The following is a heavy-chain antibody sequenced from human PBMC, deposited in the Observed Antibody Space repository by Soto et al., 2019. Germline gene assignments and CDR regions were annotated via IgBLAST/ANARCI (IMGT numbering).Heavy chain of an antibody. Sequence: QVQLVESGGGVVQPGRSLRLSCVASGFSFSTYGMHWVRQAPGKGLEWVAIIWKDGGNGRYADSVKGRFRISRDNSKSTLYLQMSSLSAEDTAVYYCARDLRTDGWFAPWGQGTPVTVSS. J-gene: IGHJ5*02. CDR2: IWKDGGNG. CDR3: ARDLRTDGWFAP. CDR1: GFSFSTYG. D-gene: IGHD2-21*02. V-gene: IGHV3-33*01.